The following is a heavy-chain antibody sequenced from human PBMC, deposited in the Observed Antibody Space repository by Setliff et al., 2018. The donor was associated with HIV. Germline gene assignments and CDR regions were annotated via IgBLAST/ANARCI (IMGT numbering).Heavy chain of an antibody. V-gene: IGHV3-66*02. CDR3: AREDPPADFHFWSGRLAD. J-gene: IGHJ4*02. Sequence: GGSLRLSCAASGFTFSSYSMSWVRQAPGKGLEWVSVIYIDGSTYYEDSVRGRFTISRDNYKNTLYLQMKSLRAEDTAVYYCAREDPPADFHFWSGRLADWGQGSLVTVSS. D-gene: IGHD3-3*02. CDR1: GFTFSSYS. CDR2: IYIDGST.